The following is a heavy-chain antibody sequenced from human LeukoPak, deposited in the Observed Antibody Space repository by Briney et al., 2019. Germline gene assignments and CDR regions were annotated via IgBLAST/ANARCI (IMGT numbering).Heavy chain of an antibody. CDR3: ARDRSSWAL. CDR1: GFTFSSYW. Sequence: PGGSLRLSCAASGFTFSSYWMSWVRQAPGKGLEWVANIKQDESERYYVDSVKGRFTISRDNAKNSLYLQMNSPRVEDTGVYYCARDRSSWALWGQGTLVTVSS. V-gene: IGHV3-7*01. J-gene: IGHJ4*02. D-gene: IGHD6-13*01. CDR2: IKQDESER.